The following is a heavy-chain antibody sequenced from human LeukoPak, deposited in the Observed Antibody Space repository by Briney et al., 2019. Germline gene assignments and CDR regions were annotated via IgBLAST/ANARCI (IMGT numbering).Heavy chain of an antibody. V-gene: IGHV3-33*01. CDR2: IWYDASNK. D-gene: IGHD3-3*01. J-gene: IGHJ4*02. CDR3: ARGYYDFWSGYPSGCFDY. CDR1: GISFRSYG. Sequence: GGSLRLSCAASGISFRSYGMHWVRQAPGKGLEWVTFIWYDASNKYYADSVKGRFTISRDNSKNTLYLQMNSLRAEDTAVYYCARGYYDFWSGYPSGCFDYWGQGTLVTVSS.